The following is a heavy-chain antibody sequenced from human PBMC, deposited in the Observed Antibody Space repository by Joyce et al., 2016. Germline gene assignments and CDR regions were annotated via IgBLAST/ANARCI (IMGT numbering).Heavy chain of an antibody. CDR2: IIPMFGST. Sequence: QVQVVQSGAEVKKPGSSVKVSCTASGGTYSTYAISWVRQAPGQGLEWMGGIIPMFGSTNYAQKLQGRVRITADKSTGTAYMELSSLRSEDTAMYFCARFDGGGNSDLNFWGQGTLVTVSS. CDR3: ARFDGGGNSDLNF. J-gene: IGHJ4*02. D-gene: IGHD4-23*01. CDR1: GGTYSTYA. V-gene: IGHV1-69*06.